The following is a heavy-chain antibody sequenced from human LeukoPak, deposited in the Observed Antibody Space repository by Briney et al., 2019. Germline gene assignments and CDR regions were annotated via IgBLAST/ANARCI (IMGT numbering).Heavy chain of an antibody. Sequence: SETLSLTCTVSGGSISSSFYYWGWIRQPPGKGLEWIGSIYHSGSTYYNPSLKSRVTISVDTSRNQFSLNLSSVTAADTAVYYCARFPPGYSYGLDFWGQGTLVTVSS. D-gene: IGHD5-18*01. CDR3: ARFPPGYSYGLDF. J-gene: IGHJ4*02. CDR2: IYHSGST. CDR1: GGSISSSFYY. V-gene: IGHV4-39*01.